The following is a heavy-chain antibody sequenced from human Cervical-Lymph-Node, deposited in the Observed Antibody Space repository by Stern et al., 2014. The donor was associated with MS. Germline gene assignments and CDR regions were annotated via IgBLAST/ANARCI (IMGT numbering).Heavy chain of an antibody. CDR3: ARVHDTYGFGMDV. CDR2: VIPIFGTA. V-gene: IGHV1-69*01. D-gene: IGHD5-18*01. CDR1: GYTFSSYA. J-gene: IGHJ6*02. Sequence: VQLVESEAEVKKPGSSVKVSCKASGYTFSSYAISWVRQAPGQGLEWMGGVIPIFGTANYAQNFQGRVTITADESTRTAYMELSSLRSEDTAVYYCARVHDTYGFGMDVWGQGTTVTVSS.